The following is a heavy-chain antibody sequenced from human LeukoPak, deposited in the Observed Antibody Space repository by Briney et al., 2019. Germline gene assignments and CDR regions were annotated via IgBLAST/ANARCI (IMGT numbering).Heavy chain of an antibody. D-gene: IGHD6-6*01. V-gene: IGHV3-23*01. CDR2: ISGSSGST. CDR1: GFIFSGYA. J-gene: IGHJ4*02. CDR3: AKALSSITARAWDY. Sequence: GGSLRLSCAASGFIFSGYAMSWVRQAPGKGLEWVSAISGSSGSTDYADSVKGRFTISRDNSKSTLYLQMNSLRAEDTAVYYCAKALSSITARAWDYWGQGTLVTVSS.